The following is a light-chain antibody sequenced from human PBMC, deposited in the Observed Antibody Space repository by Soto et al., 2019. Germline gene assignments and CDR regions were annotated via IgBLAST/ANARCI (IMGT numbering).Light chain of an antibody. CDR1: SSDVGGYNY. CDR3: SSYAGSNNLV. V-gene: IGLV2-8*01. Sequence: QSVLTQPPSASGSPGQSVTISCTGTSSDVGGYNYVYWYQQHPGKAPKLMIYEVSKRPSGVPDRFSGSKSGNTASLTVSGHQAEDEADYYCSSYAGSNNLVFGGGTKLTVL. CDR2: EVS. J-gene: IGLJ2*01.